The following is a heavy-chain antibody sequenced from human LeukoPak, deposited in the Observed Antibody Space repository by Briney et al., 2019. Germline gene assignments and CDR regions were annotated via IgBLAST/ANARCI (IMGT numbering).Heavy chain of an antibody. CDR2: IYYSGTT. Sequence: SETLSLTCTVSGGSISSYYWSWIRQPPGKGLEYIGYIYYSGTTNYNPSLKSRVTISVDTSKNQFSLKLISVTAADTAVYYCARSGSSWYLGYYFDYWGQGTLVTVSS. V-gene: IGHV4-59*01. J-gene: IGHJ4*02. CDR1: GGSISSYY. D-gene: IGHD6-13*01. CDR3: ARSGSSWYLGYYFDY.